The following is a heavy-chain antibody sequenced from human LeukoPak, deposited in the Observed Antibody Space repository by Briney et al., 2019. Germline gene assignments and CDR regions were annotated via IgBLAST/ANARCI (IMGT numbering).Heavy chain of an antibody. D-gene: IGHD2-2*01. V-gene: IGHV1-69*05. J-gene: IGHJ6*03. Sequence: ASVKVSXKASGGTFRSYAISWVRQAPGQGLEWIGRIIPIFGTANYAQKFQGRVTITTDESTSTAYMELSSLRSEDTAVYYCARDLLGYCSSTSCYYYYYMDVWGKGATVTVSS. CDR3: ARDLLGYCSSTSCYYYYYMDV. CDR2: IIPIFGTA. CDR1: GGTFRSYA.